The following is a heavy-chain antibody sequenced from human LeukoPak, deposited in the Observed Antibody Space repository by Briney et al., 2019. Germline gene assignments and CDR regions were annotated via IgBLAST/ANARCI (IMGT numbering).Heavy chain of an antibody. CDR2: ISDSGSTI. CDR1: GFTFSSYA. Sequence: PGGSLRLSCAASGFTFSSYAMNWVRQAPGKGLEWVSFISDSGSTIYYADSVKGRFTISRDNAKNSLYLQMNSLRVVDTAVYYCAVITSGYWGQGTLVTVSS. V-gene: IGHV3-48*03. D-gene: IGHD5-24*01. J-gene: IGHJ4*02. CDR3: AVITSGY.